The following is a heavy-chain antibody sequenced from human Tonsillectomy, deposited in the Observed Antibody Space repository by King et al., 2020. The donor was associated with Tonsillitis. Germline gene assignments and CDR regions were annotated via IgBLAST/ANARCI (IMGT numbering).Heavy chain of an antibody. J-gene: IGHJ4*02. CDR1: GFTFSSYG. V-gene: IGHV3-30*18. Sequence: VQLVESGGGVVQPGRSLRLSCAASGFTFSSYGIHRVRQAPGKGLGWVAVISYDGSKKYYADSCKGRFTSSRDNSKNTLYLQMNSLRAEDTAVYYCAKCDYYFDYWGQGTLVTVSS. CDR2: ISYDGSKK. CDR3: AKCDYYFDY. D-gene: IGHD2-21*02.